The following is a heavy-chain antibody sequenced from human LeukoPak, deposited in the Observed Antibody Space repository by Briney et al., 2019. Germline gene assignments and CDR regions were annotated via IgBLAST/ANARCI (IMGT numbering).Heavy chain of an antibody. J-gene: IGHJ4*02. V-gene: IGHV3-23*01. CDR2: ISGSGGST. Sequence: GGSLRLSCAASGFTFSSYAMSWVRQAPGKGLEWVSAISGSGGSTYYADSVKGRFTISRDNAKNSLYLQMNSLRAEDTAVYYCARNAGNLWFGELLVWGQGTPVTVSS. CDR1: GFTFSSYA. CDR3: ARNAGNLWFGELLV. D-gene: IGHD3-10*01.